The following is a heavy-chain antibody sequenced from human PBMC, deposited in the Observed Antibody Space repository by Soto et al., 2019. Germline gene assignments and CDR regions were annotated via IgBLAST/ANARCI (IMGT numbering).Heavy chain of an antibody. J-gene: IGHJ4*02. CDR1: GGSISTFY. CDR2: VYYTGST. Sequence: SETLSLTCTVSGGSISTFYWGWMRQSPGKELEWIGYVYYTGSTNYNPSLKSRVTISVDRSKNQFSLKLTSANAADTAVYYCARGRTVRNYADDSSDYFYFFDYWGQGTLVTVSS. V-gene: IGHV4-59*01. D-gene: IGHD3-22*01. CDR3: ARGRTVRNYADDSSDYFYFFDY.